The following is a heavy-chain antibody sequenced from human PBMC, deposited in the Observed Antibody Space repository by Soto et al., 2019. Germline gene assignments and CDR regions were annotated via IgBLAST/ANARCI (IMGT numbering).Heavy chain of an antibody. CDR2: ISYDGSNK. Sequence: ESGGGVVQPGRSLRLSCAASGFTFSSYAMHWVRQAPGKGLEWVAVISYDGSNKYYADSVKGRFTISRDNSKNTLYLQMNSLRAEDTAVYYCARETYYYDSSGYYYYYGMDVWGQGTTVTVSS. D-gene: IGHD3-22*01. J-gene: IGHJ6*02. V-gene: IGHV3-30-3*01. CDR1: GFTFSSYA. CDR3: ARETYYYDSSGYYYYYGMDV.